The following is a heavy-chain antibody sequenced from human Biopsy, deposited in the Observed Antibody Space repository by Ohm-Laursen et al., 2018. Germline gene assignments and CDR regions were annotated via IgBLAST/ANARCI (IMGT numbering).Heavy chain of an antibody. V-gene: IGHV4-59*11. CDR2: ISYTGYT. CDR3: ARGSNDFGGLYFPR. Sequence: PSDTLSLTCTVSGGSFTGHYWSWIRQPPGKGLEWIGHISYTGYTSYNASLKSRVTISVDTSRNHFSLRLSSLTAADTAVYYCARGSNDFGGLYFPRWGQGTLVTVSS. CDR1: GGSFTGHY. J-gene: IGHJ4*02. D-gene: IGHD4-23*01.